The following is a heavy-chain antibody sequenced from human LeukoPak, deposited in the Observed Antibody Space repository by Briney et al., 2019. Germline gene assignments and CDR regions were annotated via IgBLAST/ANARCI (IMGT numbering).Heavy chain of an antibody. V-gene: IGHV3-74*01. Sequence: GGSLRLSCAASAFTFTDYWMHWVRQAPGKGLVWVSRISSDESSTSYADSVKGRFTISRDNAKNTLYLQMNSLRAEDTAVYYCARVLPAACRYMDVWGKGTTVTVSS. CDR2: ISSDESST. D-gene: IGHD2-2*01. CDR3: ARVLPAACRYMDV. CDR1: AFTFTDYW. J-gene: IGHJ6*03.